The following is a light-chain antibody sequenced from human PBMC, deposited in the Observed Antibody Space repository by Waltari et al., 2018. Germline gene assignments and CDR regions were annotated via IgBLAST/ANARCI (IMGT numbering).Light chain of an antibody. Sequence: AIRMTQSPPSFSASTGDRVTITCRANQGISSYLAWFQQKPGKAPKLLIYAASTLQTGVPSRFSGSGSGTDFTLTISCLQSEDLATYYCQQYYTFPFTFSPGTKVDVK. CDR2: AAS. J-gene: IGKJ3*01. CDR3: QQYYTFPFT. CDR1: QGISSY. V-gene: IGKV1-8*01.